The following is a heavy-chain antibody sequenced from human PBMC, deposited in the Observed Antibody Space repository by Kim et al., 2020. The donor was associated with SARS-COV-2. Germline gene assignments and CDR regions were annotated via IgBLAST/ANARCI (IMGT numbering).Heavy chain of an antibody. D-gene: IGHD2-8*01. CDR3: ARYGVSYAFDI. CDR2: T. J-gene: IGHJ3*02. V-gene: IGHV4-59*10. Sequence: TNDNPSLMSRVTISVDSSNNEFYLKLSSVTAADTAVYFCARYGVSYAFDIWGQGTAVTVS.